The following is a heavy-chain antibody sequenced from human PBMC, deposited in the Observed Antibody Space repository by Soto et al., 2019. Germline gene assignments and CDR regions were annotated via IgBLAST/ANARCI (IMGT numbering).Heavy chain of an antibody. Sequence: SLKISCHASRYSLIRSCHGGVPQMPRKGLEWMGIIYPGDSDTRYSPSFQVHFTISSYKSTITAYLQCSSLKASDTATNYSASMLGACGTAYDYCGQRDLVTASS. CDR3: ASMLGACGTAYDY. J-gene: IGHJ4*02. V-gene: IGHV5-51*01. CDR2: IYPGDSDT. D-gene: IGHD1-26*01. CDR1: RYSLIRSC.